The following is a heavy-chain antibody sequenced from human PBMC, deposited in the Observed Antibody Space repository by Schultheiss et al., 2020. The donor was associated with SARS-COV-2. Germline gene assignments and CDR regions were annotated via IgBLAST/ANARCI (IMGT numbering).Heavy chain of an antibody. CDR2: LNPNCSAT. Sequence: ASVKVSCKASGYTLSDYYIHWVRQAPGQGLEWMGWLNPNCSATNHAQQFQGRVTMTRDTSLNTAYMELSSLRSDDTAVFYCARTYCTNGVCYNYYGMDVWGQGTTVTVSS. D-gene: IGHD2-8*01. CDR3: ARTYCTNGVCYNYYGMDV. J-gene: IGHJ6*02. V-gene: IGHV1-2*02. CDR1: GYTLSDYY.